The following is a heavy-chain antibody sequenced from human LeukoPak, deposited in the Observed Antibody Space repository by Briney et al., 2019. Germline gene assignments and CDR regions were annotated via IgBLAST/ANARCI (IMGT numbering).Heavy chain of an antibody. Sequence: GGSLRLSCAASGFTFRNYNMNWVRQAPGKGLEWVSYISGSGNTIYYADSVKGRFTISRDSAKNSLYLQMNSLTAEDTAVYYCARDPLRNHYFYYMDVWGKGTTVTVSS. D-gene: IGHD5-12*01. V-gene: IGHV3-48*01. CDR3: ARDPLRNHYFYYMDV. CDR1: GFTFRNYN. CDR2: ISGSGNTI. J-gene: IGHJ6*03.